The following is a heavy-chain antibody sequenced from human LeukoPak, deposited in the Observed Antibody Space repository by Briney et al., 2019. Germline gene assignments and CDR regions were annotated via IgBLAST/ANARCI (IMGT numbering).Heavy chain of an antibody. CDR3: ARAKVLFDH. CDR1: GYTFAIYY. Sequence: ASVKVSCKASGYTFAIYYIHWVRQAPGQGLEWMGIINPSGGSTSYTQKFQGRLTMTRDTSTGTVYMELSSLRSEDPAVYYCARAKVLFDHWGKETLVTVSS. V-gene: IGHV1-46*01. J-gene: IGHJ4*02. CDR2: INPSGGST.